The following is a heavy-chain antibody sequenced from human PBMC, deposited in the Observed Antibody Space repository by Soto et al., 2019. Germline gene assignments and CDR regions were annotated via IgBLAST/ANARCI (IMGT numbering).Heavy chain of an antibody. J-gene: IGHJ6*02. CDR3: AKDGASGSYPPYYYFGMDV. V-gene: IGHV3-23*01. CDR2: ISGSGGNA. D-gene: IGHD1-26*01. Sequence: ELQLLESGGGLVQPGGSLRLSCAASGFTFSSYAMSWVRQAPGKGLEWVSTISGSGGNAYYADSVKGRFSISRDNSKNTLRLQMNSLRADDTAVYYCAKDGASGSYPPYYYFGMDVWGQGTTVTVSS. CDR1: GFTFSSYA.